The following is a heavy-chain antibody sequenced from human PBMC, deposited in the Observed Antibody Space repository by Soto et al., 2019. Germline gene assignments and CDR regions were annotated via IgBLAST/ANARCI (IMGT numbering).Heavy chain of an antibody. V-gene: IGHV4-39*01. CDR2: IYYSGST. J-gene: IGHJ6*03. CDR1: GGSISSSSYY. CDR3: ARRGGGYCSGGSCYHHYYYYMDV. Sequence: QLQLQESGPGLVKPSETLSLTCTVSGGSISSSSYYWGWIRQPPGKGLEWIGSIYYSGSTYYNPALRSRVTISVDPSKNLFSLKLSSVTAADPAVYYCARRGGGYCSGGSCYHHYYYYMDVSGKGTTVTVSS. D-gene: IGHD2-15*01.